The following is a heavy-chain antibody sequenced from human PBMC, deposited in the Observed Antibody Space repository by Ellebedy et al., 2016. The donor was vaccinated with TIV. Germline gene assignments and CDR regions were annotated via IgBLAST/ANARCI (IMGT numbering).Heavy chain of an antibody. CDR3: ARCNWHDVDLDHWYFDL. D-gene: IGHD1-20*01. CDR2: INHREST. Sequence: MPSETLSLTCSVSGSSISSGYSWSWIRQPPGKGLEWIGEINHRESTNYNPSLKSRVTISLNTSKNQLSLRLSSVTAADTAVYYCARCNWHDVDLDHWYFDLWGRGTLVTVSS. CDR1: GSSISSGYS. V-gene: IGHV4-34*01. J-gene: IGHJ2*01.